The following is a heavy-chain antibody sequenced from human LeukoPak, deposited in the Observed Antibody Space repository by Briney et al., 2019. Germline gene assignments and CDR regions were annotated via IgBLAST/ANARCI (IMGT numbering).Heavy chain of an antibody. V-gene: IGHV3-23*01. Sequence: TGGSLRLSCAASGFTFSSYAMSWVRQAPGKGLEWVSAISGSGGSTYYADSVKGRFTISRDNSKNTLYLQMNSLRAEDTAVYYCARMSSGWYEVYYFDYWGQGTLVTVSS. CDR3: ARMSSGWYEVYYFDY. D-gene: IGHD6-19*01. CDR1: GFTFSSYA. J-gene: IGHJ4*02. CDR2: ISGSGGST.